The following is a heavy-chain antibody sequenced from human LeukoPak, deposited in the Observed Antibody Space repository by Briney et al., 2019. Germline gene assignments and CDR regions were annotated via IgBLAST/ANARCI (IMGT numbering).Heavy chain of an antibody. D-gene: IGHD6-19*01. V-gene: IGHV4-34*01. CDR3: ARRTSTSGWPFDS. CDR2: INHNGRT. J-gene: IGHJ4*02. Sequence: PSETLSLTCAVYGGSFSDYYWTWIRQSPGKGLEWIGEINHNGRTNYSPSLKSRVTISGDTSKNQFALDLRSMTAADTGVYYCARRTSTSGWPFDSWGQGTLVTVST. CDR1: GGSFSDYY.